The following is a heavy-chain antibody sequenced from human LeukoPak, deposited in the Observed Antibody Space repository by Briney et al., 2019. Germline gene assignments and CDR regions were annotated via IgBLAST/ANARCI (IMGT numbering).Heavy chain of an antibody. J-gene: IGHJ4*02. Sequence: SAKVSCKASGGTFSSYAISWVRQAPGQGLEWMGRIIPIFGTASYAQKFQGRVTITTDESTSTAYMELSSLRSEDTAVYYCARGGYYDSRGYSSFDYWGQGTLVTVSS. CDR1: GGTFSSYA. CDR2: IIPIFGTA. V-gene: IGHV1-69*05. D-gene: IGHD3-22*01. CDR3: ARGGYYDSRGYSSFDY.